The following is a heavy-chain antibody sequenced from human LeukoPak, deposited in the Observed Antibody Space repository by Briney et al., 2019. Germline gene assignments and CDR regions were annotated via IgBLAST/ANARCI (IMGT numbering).Heavy chain of an antibody. CDR2: INPDSGGT. D-gene: IGHD3-22*01. CDR1: GYTFTDYY. Sequence: GASVKVSCTASGYTFTDYYMHWVRQAPGQGLEWMGWINPDSGGTKCAQKFQGRVTMTRDTSISTAYVELSRLRSDDTAVYYCARGRAVDTSGATFDSWGQGTLVAVSS. V-gene: IGHV1-2*02. J-gene: IGHJ4*02. CDR3: ARGRAVDTSGATFDS.